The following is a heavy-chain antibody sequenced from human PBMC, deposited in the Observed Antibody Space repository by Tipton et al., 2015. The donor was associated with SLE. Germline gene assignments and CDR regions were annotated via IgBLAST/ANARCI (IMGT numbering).Heavy chain of an antibody. V-gene: IGHV3-11*01. CDR2: ISNNGRII. CDR1: GYKFSDYY. Sequence: SLRLSCAASGYKFSDYYMSWIRQAPGKGLEWVSYISNNGRIIYNADSVKGRFTISRDNVKNSLYLQMNSLRVEDTAFYYCAKGSGYDKFDLWGQGTLVTVSS. CDR3: AKGSGYDKFDL. J-gene: IGHJ5*02. D-gene: IGHD5-12*01.